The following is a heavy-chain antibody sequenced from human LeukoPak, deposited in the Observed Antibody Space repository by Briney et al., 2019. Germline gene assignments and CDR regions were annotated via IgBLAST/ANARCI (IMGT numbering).Heavy chain of an antibody. CDR1: GGSFSSYY. Sequence: PSETLSLTCAVYGGSFSSYYWSWIRQPPGKGLEWIGEINHSGSTNYNPSLKSRVTISVDTSKNQFSLKLSSVTAADTAVYYCARDTGYCSSTSCYGGYYYYYMDVWGKGTTVTVSS. J-gene: IGHJ6*03. D-gene: IGHD2-2*01. V-gene: IGHV4-34*01. CDR3: ARDTGYCSSTSCYGGYYYYYMDV. CDR2: INHSGST.